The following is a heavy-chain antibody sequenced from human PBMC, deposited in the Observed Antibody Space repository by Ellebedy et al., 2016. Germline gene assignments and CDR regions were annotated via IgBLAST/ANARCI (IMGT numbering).Heavy chain of an antibody. CDR1: GGSIFISSYF. V-gene: IGHV4-39*07. CDR3: ARGSGSYGSNLDY. D-gene: IGHD1-26*01. CDR2: IHYSGTT. Sequence: SETLSLTXTVSGGSIFISSYFWGWIRQPPGKGLEWIGNIHYSGTTYYNPSLKSRVTVSLDRSKNQFSLKLSSVTAADTAVYFCARGSGSYGSNLDYWGQGTLVTVSS. J-gene: IGHJ4*02.